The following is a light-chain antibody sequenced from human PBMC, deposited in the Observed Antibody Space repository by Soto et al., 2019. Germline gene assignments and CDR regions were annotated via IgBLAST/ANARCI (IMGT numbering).Light chain of an antibody. Sequence: DIVLTQSPGTLSLSPWERATLSCRASQSVSSNLAWYQQKPGQAPRLLIYGASTRATGIPARFSGSGSGTEFTLTISSLQSEDFAVYYCQQYNNWPLTFGQGTRLEIK. J-gene: IGKJ5*01. V-gene: IGKV3-15*01. CDR2: GAS. CDR1: QSVSSN. CDR3: QQYNNWPLT.